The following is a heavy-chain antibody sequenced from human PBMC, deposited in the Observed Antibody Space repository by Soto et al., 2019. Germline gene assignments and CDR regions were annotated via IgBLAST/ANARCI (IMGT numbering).Heavy chain of an antibody. CDR1: GGSISSSSYY. CDR2: IYYSGST. Sequence: QLQLQESGPGLVKPSETLSLTCTVSGGSISSSSYYWGWIRQPPGKGLEWIGSIYYSGSTYYNPSLKRRVTISVDTSKNPFSLKLSSVTAADTAVYYCAKMRVSYNAFDIWGQGTMVTVSS. J-gene: IGHJ3*02. CDR3: AKMRVSYNAFDI. V-gene: IGHV4-39*01. D-gene: IGHD1-1*01.